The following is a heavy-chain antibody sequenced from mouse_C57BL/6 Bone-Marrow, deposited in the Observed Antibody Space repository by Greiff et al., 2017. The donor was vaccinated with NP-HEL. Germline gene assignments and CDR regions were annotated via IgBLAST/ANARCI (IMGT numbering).Heavy chain of an antibody. V-gene: IGHV5-4*01. CDR2: ISDGGSYT. CDR1: GFTFSSYA. CDR3: ATTMITYFDV. Sequence: EVQVVESGGGLVKPGGSLKLSCAASGFTFSSYAMSWVRQTPEKRLEWVATISDGGSYTYYPDNVKGRFTISRDNAKNNLYLQMSHLKSEDTAMYYCATTMITYFDVWGTGTTVTVSS. J-gene: IGHJ1*03. D-gene: IGHD2-4*01.